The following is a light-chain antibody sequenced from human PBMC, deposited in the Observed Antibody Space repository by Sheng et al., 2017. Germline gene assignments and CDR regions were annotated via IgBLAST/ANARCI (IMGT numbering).Light chain of an antibody. J-gene: IGKJ4*01. CDR2: DAS. CDR3: QQRSTWPLT. Sequence: VLTQSPATLSLSPGERATLSCRASQSVSTYLVWYQQKPGQAPRLLIYDASNRATGIPTRFSGSGSGTDFTLTISSLEPEDFALYYCQQRSTWPLTFGGGTKVEIK. V-gene: IGKV3-11*01. CDR1: QSVSTY.